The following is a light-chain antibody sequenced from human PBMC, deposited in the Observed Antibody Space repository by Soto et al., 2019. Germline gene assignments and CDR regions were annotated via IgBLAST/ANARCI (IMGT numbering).Light chain of an antibody. CDR3: QHYDSDSEA. J-gene: IGKJ1*01. CDR2: RAS. CDR1: QSITNR. V-gene: IGKV1-5*03. Sequence: DIQMTQSPSTLSASVGDRVTITCRASQSITNRLAWYQQKPGKAPKLLIYRASTLKSGGPARFSRSGSGTEFTLPISRLQPDDFATYYCQHYDSDSEAFGQGTEVDIK.